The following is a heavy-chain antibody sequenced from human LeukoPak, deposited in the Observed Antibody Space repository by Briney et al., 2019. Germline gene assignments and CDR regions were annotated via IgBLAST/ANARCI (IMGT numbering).Heavy chain of an antibody. J-gene: IGHJ3*02. Sequence: GGSLRLSCAASGFTFGSYAMHWVRQAPGKGLEWVSSISSSSSYIYYADSVKGRFTISRDNAKNSLYLQMNSLRAEDTAVYYCARGGYGDAFDIWGQGTMVTVSS. CDR2: ISSSSSYI. CDR1: GFTFGSYA. CDR3: ARGGYGDAFDI. D-gene: IGHD3-16*01. V-gene: IGHV3-21*01.